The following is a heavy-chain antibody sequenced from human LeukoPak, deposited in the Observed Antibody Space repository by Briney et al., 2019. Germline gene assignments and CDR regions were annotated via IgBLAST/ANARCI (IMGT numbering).Heavy chain of an antibody. CDR3: AREIPNAFDI. J-gene: IGHJ3*02. Sequence: GGSLRLSCAASGFIFSNYPMHWVRQAPGKGLEWVAVASHIGSNKYYPNAVRGRFTISRDNSKDTLFLQMDSLRTEDTAVYYCAREIPNAFDIWGQGTMVTVSS. CDR2: ASHIGSNK. V-gene: IGHV3-30-3*01. CDR1: GFIFSNYP.